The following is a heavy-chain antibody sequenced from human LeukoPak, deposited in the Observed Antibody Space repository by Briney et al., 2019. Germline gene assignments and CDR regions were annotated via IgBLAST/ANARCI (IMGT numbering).Heavy chain of an antibody. D-gene: IGHD6-13*01. CDR1: SGSFSGYS. CDR2: ISHSGST. CDR3: ARRSIAAAGPYYYYYMDV. V-gene: IGHV4-34*01. Sequence: SETLSLTCAVYSGSFSGYSWTWIRQPPGKGLEWIGEISHSGSTNYNPSLKNRVTISVDTSKNQFSLKLSSVTAADTAVYYCARRSIAAAGPYYYYYMDVWGKGTTVTVSS. J-gene: IGHJ6*03.